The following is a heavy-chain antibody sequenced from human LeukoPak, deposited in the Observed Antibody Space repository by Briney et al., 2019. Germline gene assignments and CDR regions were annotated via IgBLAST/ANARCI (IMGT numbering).Heavy chain of an antibody. D-gene: IGHD2/OR15-2a*01. CDR3: AREGGLENKYYYYYYMDV. Sequence: PGGSLRLSCAASGFTFSSYWMSWVRRAPGKGLEWVANIKQDGSEKYYVDSVKGRFTISIDNAKNSLYLQMNSLRAEDTAVYYCAREGGLENKYYYYYYMDVWGKGTTVTVSS. V-gene: IGHV3-7*01. J-gene: IGHJ6*03. CDR1: GFTFSSYW. CDR2: IKQDGSEK.